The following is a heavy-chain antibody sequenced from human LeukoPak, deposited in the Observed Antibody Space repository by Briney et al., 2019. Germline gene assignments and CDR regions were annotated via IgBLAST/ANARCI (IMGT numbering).Heavy chain of an antibody. CDR3: ARDPPAVAADTYG. CDR2: IYSGGST. J-gene: IGHJ4*02. V-gene: IGHV3-66*01. D-gene: IGHD2-2*01. Sequence: GGSLRLSCAASGVTVSNNYMNWVRQAPGKGLEWVSLIYSGGSTYYADSVKGRFTISRDNSKNTLYLQMNSLRAEDTAVYYCARDPPAVAADTYGWGQGTLVTVSS. CDR1: GVTVSNNY.